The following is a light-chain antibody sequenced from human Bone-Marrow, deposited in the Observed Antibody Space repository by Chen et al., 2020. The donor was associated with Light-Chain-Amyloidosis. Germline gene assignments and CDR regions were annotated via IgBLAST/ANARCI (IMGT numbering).Light chain of an antibody. CDR2: GAS. CDR1: QRVSSN. V-gene: IGKV3-15*01. Sequence: VVMTQSPATLSVSPGERATLSCRASQRVSSNLAWYQQKPGRAPTLLIYGASTRATGIPARLNGSGSGRDFTLTISSLQSEDFAVYYCQHYNSWPSWAFGQGTKVEI. J-gene: IGKJ1*01. CDR3: QHYNSWPSWA.